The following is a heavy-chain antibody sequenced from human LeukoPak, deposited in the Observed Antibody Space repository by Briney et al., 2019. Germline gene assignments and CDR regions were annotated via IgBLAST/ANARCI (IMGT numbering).Heavy chain of an antibody. D-gene: IGHD6-13*01. CDR2: ISGSGGST. V-gene: IGHV3-23*01. CDR1: GFTFDRND. J-gene: IGHJ5*02. Sequence: GGSLRLSCTASGFTFDRNDMSWVRQAPGKGLEWVSAISGSGGSTYYADSVKGRFTISRDNSKNTLYLQMNSLRAEDTAVYYCAAAAGTGDPWGQGTLVTVPS. CDR3: AAAAGTGDP.